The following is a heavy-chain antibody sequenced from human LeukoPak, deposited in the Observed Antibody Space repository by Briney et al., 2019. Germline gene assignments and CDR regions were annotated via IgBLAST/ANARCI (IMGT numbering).Heavy chain of an antibody. CDR2: IQNDGNDK. V-gene: IGHV3-30*02. J-gene: IGHJ4*02. D-gene: IGHD3-22*01. Sequence: GGSLRLSCAASGLTFSTYGMHWVRQAPGKGLEWVAFIQNDGNDKYYADSVKGRFTISKDNSKNTLYLQMNSLRAEDTAVYYCARDDRYYYDSSGYHDSAPYYFDYWGQGTLVTVSS. CDR3: ARDDRYYYDSSGYHDSAPYYFDY. CDR1: GLTFSTYG.